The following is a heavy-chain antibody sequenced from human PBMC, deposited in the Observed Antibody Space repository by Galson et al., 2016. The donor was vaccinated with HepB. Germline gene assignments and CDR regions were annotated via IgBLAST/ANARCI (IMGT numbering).Heavy chain of an antibody. CDR3: ARDPPRRDFLLYFQH. Sequence: SLRLSCAASGFSFSTCAMTWVRQAPGRGLEWVAAISGSGAATYYADSVQGRFSISRDNSKNTLFLQMNSLRAEDTAVYYCARDPPRRDFLLYFQHWGQGSLVTVSS. D-gene: IGHD2-21*02. V-gene: IGHV3-23*01. CDR1: GFSFSTCA. J-gene: IGHJ1*01. CDR2: ISGSGAAT.